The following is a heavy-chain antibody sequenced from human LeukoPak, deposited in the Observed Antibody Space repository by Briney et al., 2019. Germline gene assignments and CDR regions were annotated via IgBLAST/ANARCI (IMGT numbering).Heavy chain of an antibody. J-gene: IGHJ6*03. CDR1: GYTFTSYG. CDR3: ARGGVAPRGPYYYSYMDV. Sequence: ASVKVSCKASGYTFTSYGISWVRQAPGQGLERMGWISAYNGNTNYVQELQGRVTMTTDTSTSTAYMELRSLRSDDTAVYYCARGGVAPRGPYYYSYMDVWGKGTTVTVSS. D-gene: IGHD3-10*01. V-gene: IGHV1-18*01. CDR2: ISAYNGNT.